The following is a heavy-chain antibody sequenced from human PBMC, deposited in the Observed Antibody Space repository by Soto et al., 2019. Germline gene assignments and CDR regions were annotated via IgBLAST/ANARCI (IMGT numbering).Heavy chain of an antibody. CDR1: GGSVSSGDYY. J-gene: IGHJ5*02. D-gene: IGHD6-13*01. CDR2: IYYIGST. CDR3: ARALRIAAAGTEWFDP. V-gene: IGHV4-61*08. Sequence: SETLSLSCSVSGGSVSSGDYYWSWLRQPQEKGLEWICYIYYIGSTYYNSSLKSRVTISVDTSKNQFSLKLSSVTAADMALYYCARALRIAAAGTEWFDPWGQGTLVTVSS.